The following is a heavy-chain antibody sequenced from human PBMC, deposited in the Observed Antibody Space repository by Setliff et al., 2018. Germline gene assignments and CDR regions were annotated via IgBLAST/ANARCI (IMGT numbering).Heavy chain of an antibody. CDR2: ITWNSGAI. CDR3: AKDRVNDGYWDFDS. Sequence: GGSLRLSCEASGFTFDDYAMHWVRQAPGKGLEWVSGITWNSGAIAYADSVKGRFSISRDNSRNTFFLQMNNLRAEDTATYYCAKDRVNDGYWDFDSWGQGIVVTVSS. CDR1: GFTFDDYA. J-gene: IGHJ4*02. D-gene: IGHD1-1*01. V-gene: IGHV3-9*01.